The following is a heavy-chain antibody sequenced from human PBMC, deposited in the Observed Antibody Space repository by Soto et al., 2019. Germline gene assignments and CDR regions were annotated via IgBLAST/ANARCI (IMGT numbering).Heavy chain of an antibody. V-gene: IGHV3-33*01. CDR2: IWYDGSNK. CDR1: GFTFSRYG. J-gene: IGHJ4*02. D-gene: IGHD6-6*01. CDR3: ARDSAARGSFDY. Sequence: QVQLVESGGGVVQPGRSLRLSCAASGFTFSRYGMHWVRQAPGKGLEWVAVIWYDGSNKYYADSVKGRFTISRDNSNNSLYLQMNGLRAEDTAVYYCARDSAARGSFDYWGQGTLVTVSS.